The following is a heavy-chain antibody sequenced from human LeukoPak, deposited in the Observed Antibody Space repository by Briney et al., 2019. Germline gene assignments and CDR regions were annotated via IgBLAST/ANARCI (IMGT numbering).Heavy chain of an antibody. V-gene: IGHV1-2*02. D-gene: IGHD5-18*01. CDR1: GYTFTGYY. J-gene: IGHJ4*02. CDR2: INPNSGGT. Sequence: ASVKVSCKASGYTFTGYYMHWVRQAPGQGLEWMGWINPNSGGTNYAQKFQGRVTMTRDTSISTAYMELSRPRSDDTAVYYCARGVAAMVALVDYWGQGTLVTVSS. CDR3: ARGVAAMVALVDY.